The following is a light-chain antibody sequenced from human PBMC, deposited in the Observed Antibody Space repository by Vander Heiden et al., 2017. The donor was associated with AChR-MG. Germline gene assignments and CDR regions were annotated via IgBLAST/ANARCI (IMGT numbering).Light chain of an antibody. CDR1: QSISSY. CDR3: QQTYSTFWT. Sequence: DVQMTQSPSSLSAFVGDRVTITCRASQSISSYLNWYQQKPGKAPKLLIYAASSLQSGVPSRFSGSGSGTDFTLTISSLQPEDFATYYCQQTYSTFWTFGQGTKVEIK. V-gene: IGKV1-39*01. CDR2: AAS. J-gene: IGKJ1*01.